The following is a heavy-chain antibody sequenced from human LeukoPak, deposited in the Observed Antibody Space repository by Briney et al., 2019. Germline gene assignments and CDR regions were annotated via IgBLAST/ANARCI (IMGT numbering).Heavy chain of an antibody. CDR2: ISAYNGNT. CDR3: ARDTAMADRAYYFDY. J-gene: IGHJ4*02. D-gene: IGHD5-18*01. CDR1: GYTFTSYG. Sequence: SVKVSCKASGYTFTSYGISWVRQAPGQGLEWMGWISAYNGNTNYAQKLQGRVTMTTDTSTSTAYMELRSLRSDDTAVYYCARDTAMADRAYYFDYWGQGTLVTVSS. V-gene: IGHV1-18*01.